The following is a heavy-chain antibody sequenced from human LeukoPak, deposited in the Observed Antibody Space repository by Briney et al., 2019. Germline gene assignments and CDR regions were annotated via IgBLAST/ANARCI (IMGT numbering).Heavy chain of an antibody. J-gene: IGHJ5*02. CDR1: GFTFSSYA. V-gene: IGHV3-30-3*01. CDR3: ARGGEYYDILTGYYNLGWFDP. CDR2: ISYDGSNK. D-gene: IGHD3-9*01. Sequence: PGRSLRLSCAASGFTFSSYAMHWVRQAPGKGLEWEAVISYDGSNKYYADSVKGRFTISRDNSKNTLYLQMNSLRAEDTAVYYCARGGEYYDILTGYYNLGWFDPWGQGTLVTVSS.